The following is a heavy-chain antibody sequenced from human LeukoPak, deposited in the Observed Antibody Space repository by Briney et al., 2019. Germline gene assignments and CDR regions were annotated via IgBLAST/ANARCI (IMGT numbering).Heavy chain of an antibody. CDR1: GGSISSGGYS. D-gene: IGHD2-15*01. CDR2: IYHSGST. Sequence: SETLSLTCAVSGGSISSGGYSWSWIRQPPGKGLEWIGYIYHSGSTYYNPSLKSRVTISVDRSKNQFSLELSSVTAADTAVYYCARGYCSGGSCYYNYWGQGTLVTVSS. J-gene: IGHJ4*02. V-gene: IGHV4-30-2*01. CDR3: ARGYCSGGSCYYNY.